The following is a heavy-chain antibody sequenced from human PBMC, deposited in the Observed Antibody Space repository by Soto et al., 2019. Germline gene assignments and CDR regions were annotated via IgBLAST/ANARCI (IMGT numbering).Heavy chain of an antibody. CDR3: AKTTRYNWNDAHPFDY. CDR2: ISWNSGSI. Sequence: HPGGSLRLSCAASGFTFDDYAMHWVRQAPGKGLEWVSGISWNSGSIGYADSVKGRFTISRDNAKNSLYLQMNSLRDEDTALFYCAKTTRYNWNDAHPFDYWGQGTLVTVSS. V-gene: IGHV3-9*01. D-gene: IGHD1-20*01. J-gene: IGHJ4*02. CDR1: GFTFDDYA.